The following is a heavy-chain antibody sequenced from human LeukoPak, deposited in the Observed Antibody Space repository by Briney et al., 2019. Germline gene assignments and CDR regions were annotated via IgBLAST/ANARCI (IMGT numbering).Heavy chain of an antibody. D-gene: IGHD3-22*01. CDR1: GFTFSSYE. J-gene: IGHJ4*02. CDR2: ISSSGSTI. Sequence: GGSLRLSCAASGFTFSSYEMNWVRQAPGKGLEWVSYISSSGSTIYYADSVKGRFTISRDNAKNSLYLQMNSLRAEDTAVYYCARVLHKRNYDSSTYYGYWGQGTLVTVSS. CDR3: ARVLHKRNYDSSTYYGY. V-gene: IGHV3-48*03.